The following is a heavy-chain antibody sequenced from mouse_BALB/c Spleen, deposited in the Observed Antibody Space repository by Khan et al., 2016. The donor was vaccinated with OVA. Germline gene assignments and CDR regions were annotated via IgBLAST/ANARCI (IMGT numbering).Heavy chain of an antibody. CDR2: IDPENGNT. V-gene: IGHV14-1*02. CDR1: GFNIKDYY. CDR3: ARETARALHAMDY. D-gene: IGHD3-2*01. J-gene: IGHJ4*01. Sequence: VQLKQSGAELVRPGALVKLSCKVSGFNIKDYYMHWVKQRPEQGLEWIGWIDPENGNTIYDSKFQGKASITADTSSHTAYLQLSSLTSEDTAVSNWARETARALHAMDYWGQGTSVTVSS.